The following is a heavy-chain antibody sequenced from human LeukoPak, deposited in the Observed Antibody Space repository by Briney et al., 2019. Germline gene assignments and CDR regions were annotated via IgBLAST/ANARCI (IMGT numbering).Heavy chain of an antibody. CDR3: ARVWGYYDSSGHADY. Sequence: ASVTVSCKASGYTFTSYGISWVRQAPGQGLEWMGWISAYNGNTNYAQKLQGRVTMTTDTSTSTAYMELRSLRSDDTAVYYCARVWGYYDSSGHADYWGQGTLVTVSS. V-gene: IGHV1-18*01. D-gene: IGHD3-22*01. CDR2: ISAYNGNT. J-gene: IGHJ4*02. CDR1: GYTFTSYG.